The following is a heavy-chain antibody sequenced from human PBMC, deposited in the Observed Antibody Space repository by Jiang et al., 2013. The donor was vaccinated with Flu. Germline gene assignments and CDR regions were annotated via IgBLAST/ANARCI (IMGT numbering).Heavy chain of an antibody. CDR2: TYYRSKWFN. CDR1: GDSVSGNGAA. J-gene: IGHJ6*02. V-gene: IGHV6-1*01. D-gene: IGHD2-8*02. CDR3: ARDRLAVSRSVASYYYGMDV. Sequence: QTLSLTCAISGDSVSGNGAAWNWIRQSPSRGLEWLGRTYYRSKWFNDYAVSMRSRITINPDTSKNQFSLQLNSVTPEDTAVYYCARDRLAVSRSVASYYYGMDVWGQGTTVTVSS.